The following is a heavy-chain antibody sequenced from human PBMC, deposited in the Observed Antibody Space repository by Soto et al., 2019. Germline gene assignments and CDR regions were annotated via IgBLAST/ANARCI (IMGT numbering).Heavy chain of an antibody. CDR3: ARQLAYCGGDCYTEPLDY. CDR1: GYTFTKYY. J-gene: IGHJ4*02. Sequence: QAQLVQSGAEVKKPGASVKVSCKASGYTFTKYYIHWVRQAPGQGLEWMGWSNPNTGGTNYAQKFQGRVAMTRDTSISTAYMDLSRLGSDDTAVYYCARQLAYCGGDCYTEPLDYWGQGTLVPVSS. D-gene: IGHD2-21*02. V-gene: IGHV1-2*02. CDR2: SNPNTGGT.